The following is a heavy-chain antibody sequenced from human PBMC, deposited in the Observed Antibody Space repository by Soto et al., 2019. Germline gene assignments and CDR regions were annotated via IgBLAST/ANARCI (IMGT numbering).Heavy chain of an antibody. J-gene: IGHJ4*02. V-gene: IGHV2-5*01. CDR2: IHWNDDN. D-gene: IGHD2-15*01. CDR1: GFSLTTGRVG. Sequence: QITLEETGPTLVKPTQTLTLTCTFSGFSLTTGRVGVGWIRQPQGKALEWLAVIHWNDDNHYSPSLKSRLTITKDTSKTQGVLTLTNMDPVDTATYYCTHRLVGSGQGYWGQGTLVTVSS. CDR3: THRLVGSGQGY.